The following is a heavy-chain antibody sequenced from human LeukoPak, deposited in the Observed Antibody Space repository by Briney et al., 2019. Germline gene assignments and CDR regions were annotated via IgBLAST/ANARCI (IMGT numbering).Heavy chain of an antibody. D-gene: IGHD3-3*01. V-gene: IGHV4-59*01. J-gene: IGHJ4*02. CDR1: GGSISRYY. Sequence: PSETLSLTCTVSGGSISRYYWSWIRHPPVKRLECIWHIYHSGSTNYNPSLKSRVTISVDTSKNQFSLKLSSVTAADTAVYYCASRSSIWSGYQDTLYYFDSWGQGTLVTVSS. CDR2: IYHSGST. CDR3: ASRSSIWSGYQDTLYYFDS.